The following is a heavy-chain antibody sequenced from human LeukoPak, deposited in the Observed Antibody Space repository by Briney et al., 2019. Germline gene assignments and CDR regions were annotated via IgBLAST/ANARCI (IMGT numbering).Heavy chain of an antibody. D-gene: IGHD6-6*01. V-gene: IGHV1-2*02. CDR2: INPNSGGT. CDR3: ARETYSSSPGGY. Sequence: ASVKVSCKASGYTFTGYYMHWVRQAPGQGLEWMGWINPNSGGTNYAQKFQGRVTMTRDTSISTAYMELSRLRSDDTAVYYCARETYSSSPGGYWGQGTLVTVSS. CDR1: GYTFTGYY. J-gene: IGHJ4*02.